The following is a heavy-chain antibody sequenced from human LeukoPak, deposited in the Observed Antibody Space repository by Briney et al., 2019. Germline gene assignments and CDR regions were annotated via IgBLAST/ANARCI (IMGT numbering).Heavy chain of an antibody. CDR1: GFTFSSYA. V-gene: IGHV3-30*04. CDR2: ISYDGSNK. CDR3: AREAVAGLDY. J-gene: IGHJ4*02. D-gene: IGHD6-19*01. Sequence: PGRSLRLSCAASGFTFSSYAMHWVRQAPGKGLEWVAVISYDGSNKYYADSVKGRFTISRDNSKNTLYLQMNSLRAEDTAVYYCAREAVAGLDYWGQGTLVTVSS.